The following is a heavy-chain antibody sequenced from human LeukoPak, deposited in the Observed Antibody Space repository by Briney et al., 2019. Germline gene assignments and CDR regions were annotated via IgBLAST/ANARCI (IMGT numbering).Heavy chain of an antibody. CDR2: IYSGGST. CDR1: GFTVSSNY. Sequence: PGGSLRLSCAASGFTVSSNYISWVRQAPGKGLEWVSVIYSGGSTYYADSVKGRFTISRDNSKNTLYLQMNSLRAEDTAVYYCARDSYSSSWYVAHYYYDMYVWGQGTTVTVSS. V-gene: IGHV3-66*01. D-gene: IGHD6-13*01. CDR3: ARDSYSSSWYVAHYYYDMYV. J-gene: IGHJ6*02.